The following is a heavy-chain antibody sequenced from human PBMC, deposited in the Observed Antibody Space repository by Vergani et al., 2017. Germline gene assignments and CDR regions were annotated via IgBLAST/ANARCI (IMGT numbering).Heavy chain of an antibody. CDR3: AKFPLNITTPDRGDF. D-gene: IGHD1-1*01. CDR2: ISYDGDTT. V-gene: IGHV3-30*18. Sequence: QVQMLESGGGVVQPGRSLRLSCAVSGFRFSDYGMHWVRQAPGRGLEWVALISYDGDTTYYEDSVKGRFTISRDNSKNTLFLQMHSLRVEDTALYYCAKFPLNITTPDRGDFWDQGSLVTVSS. CDR1: GFRFSDYG. J-gene: IGHJ4*02.